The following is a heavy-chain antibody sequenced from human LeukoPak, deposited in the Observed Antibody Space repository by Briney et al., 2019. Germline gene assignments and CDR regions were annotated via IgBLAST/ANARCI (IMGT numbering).Heavy chain of an antibody. Sequence: PGGSLRLSCAASGFIFSTYGIHWVRQAPGKGLEWVAVISNDGSNKYHADSVKGRFTISRDNSKNTLYLQMNSLRAEDTAVYYCAREHIVVVPAAAYNWFDPWGQGTLVTVSS. D-gene: IGHD2-2*01. J-gene: IGHJ5*02. CDR2: ISNDGSNK. CDR1: GFIFSTYG. V-gene: IGHV3-30*03. CDR3: AREHIVVVPAAAYNWFDP.